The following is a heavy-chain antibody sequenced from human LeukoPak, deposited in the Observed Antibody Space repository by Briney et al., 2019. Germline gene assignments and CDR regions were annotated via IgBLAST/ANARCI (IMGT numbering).Heavy chain of an antibody. V-gene: IGHV3-23*01. CDR3: AKVQLGYCSSTSCYVLDY. CDR1: GFTFSSYA. Sequence: GGSLRLSCAASGFTFSSYAMSWVRQAPGKGLEWVSAISGSGGSTYYADSVKGRFIISRDNSKNTLYLQMYSLRAEDTAVYYCAKVQLGYCSSTSCYVLDYWGQGTLVTVSS. CDR2: ISGSGGST. D-gene: IGHD2-2*01. J-gene: IGHJ4*02.